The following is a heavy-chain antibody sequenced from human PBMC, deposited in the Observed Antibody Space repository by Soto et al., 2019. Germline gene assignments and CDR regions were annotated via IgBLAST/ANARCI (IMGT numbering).Heavy chain of an antibody. V-gene: IGHV5-51*01. Sequence: GESLKISCKGSGYSFTSYWIGWVRQMPGKGLEWMGIIYPGDSDTRYSPSFQGQVTISADKSITTAYLQWSSLKASDTAMYYCARYYCSSTSCYLGGAFDIWRQGTMVTVSS. D-gene: IGHD2-2*01. J-gene: IGHJ3*02. CDR3: ARYYCSSTSCYLGGAFDI. CDR1: GYSFTSYW. CDR2: IYPGDSDT.